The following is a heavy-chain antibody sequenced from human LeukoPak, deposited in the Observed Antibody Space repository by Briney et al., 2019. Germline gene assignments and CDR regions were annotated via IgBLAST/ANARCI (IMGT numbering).Heavy chain of an antibody. J-gene: IGHJ4*02. CDR2: IYYSGST. CDR1: GGSFSGYY. D-gene: IGHD6-19*01. CDR3: ASSPSIAVAGIDY. Sequence: SETLSLTCAVYGGSFSGYYWGWIRQPPGKGLEWIGSIYYSGSTYCNPSLKSRVTISVDTSKNQFSLKLSSVTAADTAVYYCASSPSIAVAGIDYWGQGTLVTVSS. V-gene: IGHV4-39*01.